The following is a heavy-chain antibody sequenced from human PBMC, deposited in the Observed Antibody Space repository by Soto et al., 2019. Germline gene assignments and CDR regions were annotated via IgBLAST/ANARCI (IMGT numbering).Heavy chain of an antibody. J-gene: IGHJ4*02. Sequence: EVQLVESGGGLVQPGGSLRLSCAASGFTFSGYTMNWVRQAPGKGLEWVSYISTSSSTIYYADSVKGRFTISRDNAKNSAYLRMNSLRDENTAVYYCAREGYPFDYWGQGTLVTVSS. CDR1: GFTFSGYT. D-gene: IGHD5-12*01. CDR2: ISTSSSTI. V-gene: IGHV3-48*02. CDR3: AREGYPFDY.